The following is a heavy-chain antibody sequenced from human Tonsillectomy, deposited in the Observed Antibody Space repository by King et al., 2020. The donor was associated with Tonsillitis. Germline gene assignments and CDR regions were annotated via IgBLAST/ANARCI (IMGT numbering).Heavy chain of an antibody. CDR3: VKDGVFGYTSSHRPFFDS. J-gene: IGHJ4*02. D-gene: IGHD3-10*02. CDR1: GFTFDDYT. V-gene: IGHV3-43*01. CDR2: ISWDGAGT. Sequence: QLVQSGGVVVQPGGSLRVSCAASGFTFDDYTMHWVRQPPGKGLEWVALISWDGAGTNAADSVKGRFSISRDNTKNSLYLLMNSLRTEDTALYYCVKDGVFGYTSSHRPFFDSWGQGTLVTVSS.